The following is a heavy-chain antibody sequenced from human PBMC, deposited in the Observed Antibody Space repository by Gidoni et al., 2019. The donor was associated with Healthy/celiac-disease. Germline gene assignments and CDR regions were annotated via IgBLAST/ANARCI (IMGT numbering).Heavy chain of an antibody. CDR3: AREMTTVTGYFDY. J-gene: IGHJ4*02. CDR1: GGSISSGGYS. V-gene: IGHV4-30-2*01. Sequence: QLQLQESGSGLVKPSQTLSLTCAVSGGSISSGGYSWSWLRQPPGKGLEWIGYIYHSGSTYYNPSLKSRVTISVDRSKNQCSLKLSSVTAADTAVYYCAREMTTVTGYFDYWGQGTLVTVSS. CDR2: IYHSGST. D-gene: IGHD4-17*01.